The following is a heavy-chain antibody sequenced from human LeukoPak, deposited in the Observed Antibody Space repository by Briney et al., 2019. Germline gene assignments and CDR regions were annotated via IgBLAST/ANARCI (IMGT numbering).Heavy chain of an antibody. D-gene: IGHD3-22*01. J-gene: IGHJ4*02. V-gene: IGHV1-2*06. CDR3: AGGLGYDSSGYFVDFDY. CDR2: INPNNGGT. CDR1: GYTFTGYY. Sequence: WASVKVSCKASGYTFTGYYMHWVRQAPGQRLEWMGRINPNNGGTNYAQKFQGRVTMTRDTSISTAYMELSRLRSDDTAVYYCAGGLGYDSSGYFVDFDYWGQGTLVTVSS.